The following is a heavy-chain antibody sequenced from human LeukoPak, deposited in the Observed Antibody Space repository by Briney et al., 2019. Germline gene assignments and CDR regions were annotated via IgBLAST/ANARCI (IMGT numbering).Heavy chain of an antibody. Sequence: GRSLRLSCAASGFTFDDYAMHWVRQAPGKGLEWVSGISWNSGSIGYADSVKGRFTISRDNAKNSLYLQMNSLRAEDTAVYYCARADYGGNDAFDIWGQGTMVTVSS. V-gene: IGHV3-9*01. J-gene: IGHJ3*02. D-gene: IGHD4-17*01. CDR2: ISWNSGSI. CDR1: GFTFDDYA. CDR3: ARADYGGNDAFDI.